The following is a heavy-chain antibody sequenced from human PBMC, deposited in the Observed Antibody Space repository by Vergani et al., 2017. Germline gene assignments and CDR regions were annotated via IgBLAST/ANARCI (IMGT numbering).Heavy chain of an antibody. CDR1: GFSFRTFS. Sequence: DVDLVESGGGFVQPGGSRRLSCAASGFSFRTFSMFWVRQPPGKGLAWVSKISPDGRTTEYADSVRGRFTISRDNANSMLYLQMNSLRAEDTAVYYCARDGRITGTTFLGYYMDVWGKGTTVTVSS. V-gene: IGHV3-74*03. CDR3: ARDGRITGTTFLGYYMDV. J-gene: IGHJ6*03. D-gene: IGHD1-7*01. CDR2: ISPDGRTT.